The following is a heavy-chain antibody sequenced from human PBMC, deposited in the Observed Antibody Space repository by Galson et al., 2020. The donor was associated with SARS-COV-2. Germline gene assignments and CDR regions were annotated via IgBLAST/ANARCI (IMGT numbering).Heavy chain of an antibody. V-gene: IGHV4-34*01. CDR3: ARGMDIIYCGGDCSLHLYCYF. Sequence: SATLSLTCAVYGGSYSGYYCSWIPQPPGKGLERISEINHSGSTKYNQSLKSRFTTSVDTSKNQYSLKLSSVTAADTALYDCARGMDIIYCGGDCSLHLYCYFWGRGTLVTVSS. CDR1: GGSYSGYY. J-gene: IGHJ2*01. D-gene: IGHD2-21*01. CDR2: INHSGST.